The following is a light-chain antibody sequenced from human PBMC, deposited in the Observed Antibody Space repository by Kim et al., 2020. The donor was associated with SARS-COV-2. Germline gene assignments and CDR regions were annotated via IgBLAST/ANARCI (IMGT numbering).Light chain of an antibody. CDR2: QDS. CDR3: QAWESSTAGV. CDR1: KLGDKY. J-gene: IGLJ3*02. V-gene: IGLV3-1*01. Sequence: SYELTQPPSVSVSPGQTASITCSGDKLGDKYACWYQQKPGQSPVLVIYQDSKRPSGIPERFSGSNSGNTATLTISGTQAMDEADYYCQAWESSTAGVLGG.